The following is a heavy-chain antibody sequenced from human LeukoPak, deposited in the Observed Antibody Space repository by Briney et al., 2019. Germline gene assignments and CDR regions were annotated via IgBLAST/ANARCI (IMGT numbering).Heavy chain of an antibody. V-gene: IGHV1-18*01. Sequence: ASVKVSCKTSGYTFTNYVFSWVRQAPGQGLEWMGWISAYNGNTNYAQNLQGRVTMTTDTSTSTAYMEVRSLRSDDTAVYYCATTIGARLMYFDYWGQGTLVTVSS. CDR1: GYTFTNYV. J-gene: IGHJ4*02. CDR3: ATTIGARLMYFDY. CDR2: ISAYNGNT. D-gene: IGHD6-6*01.